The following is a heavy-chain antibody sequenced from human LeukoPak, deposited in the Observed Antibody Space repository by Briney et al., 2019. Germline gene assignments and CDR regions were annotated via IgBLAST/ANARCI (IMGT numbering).Heavy chain of an antibody. CDR3: ARGEGATVTTFPWFDP. Sequence: PSETLSLTCTVSGGSISSGGYYWSWIRQHPGKGLEWIGYIYCSGSTYYNPSLKSRVTITVDTSKNQFSLKLSSVTAADTAVYYCARGEGATVTTFPWFDPWGQGTLVTVSS. CDR1: GGSISSGGYY. V-gene: IGHV4-31*03. J-gene: IGHJ5*02. D-gene: IGHD4-17*01. CDR2: IYCSGST.